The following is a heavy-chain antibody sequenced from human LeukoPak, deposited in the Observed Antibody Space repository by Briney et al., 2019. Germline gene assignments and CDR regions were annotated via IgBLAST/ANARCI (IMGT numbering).Heavy chain of an antibody. D-gene: IGHD6-19*01. CDR1: GDSVSSNSAA. CDR3: ARGRAVAGTGPQGPFDY. V-gene: IGHV6-1*01. Sequence: SQTLSLTCAISGDSVSSNSAAWNWIRQSPSRGLEWLGSTYYRSKWYNDYAVSVKSRTTINPDTSKNQFSLQLNSVTPEDTAVYYCARGRAVAGTGPQGPFDYWGQGTLVTVSS. CDR2: TYYRSKWYN. J-gene: IGHJ4*02.